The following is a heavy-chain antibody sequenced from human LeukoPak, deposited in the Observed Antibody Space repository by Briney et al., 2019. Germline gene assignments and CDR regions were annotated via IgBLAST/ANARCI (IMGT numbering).Heavy chain of an antibody. CDR1: GFPFSSYW. V-gene: IGHV3-21*01. Sequence: GGSLRLSCAASGFPFSSYWMNWVRQAPGKGLEWVSSISSSSSYIYYADSVKGRFTISRDNAKNSLYLQMNSLRAEDTAVYYCARAISGSYAGRDYWGQGTLVTVSS. CDR2: ISSSSSYI. J-gene: IGHJ4*02. CDR3: ARAISGSYAGRDY. D-gene: IGHD1-26*01.